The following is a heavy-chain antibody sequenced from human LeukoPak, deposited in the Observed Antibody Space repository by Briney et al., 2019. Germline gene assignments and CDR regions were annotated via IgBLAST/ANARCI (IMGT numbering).Heavy chain of an antibody. CDR1: GFTFSSYV. Sequence: GGSLRLSCAASGFTFSSYVMHWVRQAPGKGLEWVAFIRYDGSNKYYADSVKGRFTISRDNSKNTLYLQMNSLRAEDTAVYYCAKGKYSGYDEYYYYIDVWGKGTTVTVSS. D-gene: IGHD5-12*01. CDR2: IRYDGSNK. V-gene: IGHV3-30*02. CDR3: AKGKYSGYDEYYYYIDV. J-gene: IGHJ6*03.